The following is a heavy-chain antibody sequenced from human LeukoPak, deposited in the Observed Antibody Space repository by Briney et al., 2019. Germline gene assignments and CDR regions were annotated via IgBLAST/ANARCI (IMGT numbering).Heavy chain of an antibody. V-gene: IGHV3-49*04. Sequence: GGSLRLSCSASGFTFGDHAMSWVRQAPGKGLEWVGFIRSIGYGGTTEYAASVEGRFSLSRDDSKSFVYLQMSSLKAEDTAVYYCTRVRSGYDFDYWGQGTLVTVSS. CDR1: GFTFGDHA. CDR2: IRSIGYGGTT. CDR3: TRVRSGYDFDY. D-gene: IGHD3-10*01. J-gene: IGHJ4*02.